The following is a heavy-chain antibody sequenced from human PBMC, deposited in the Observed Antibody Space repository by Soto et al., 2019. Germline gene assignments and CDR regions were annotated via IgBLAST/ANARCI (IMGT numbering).Heavy chain of an antibody. CDR2: INWNGGST. D-gene: IGHD5-12*01. CDR1: GFTFDDYG. J-gene: IGHJ3*02. V-gene: IGHV3-20*04. CDR3: ARVPPGGYSGYDSAFDI. Sequence: EGSLRLSCAASGFTFDDYGMSWGRQAPGKGLEWVSGINWNGGSTGYADSVKGRFTISRDNAKNSLYLQMNSLRAEDTALYYCARVPPGGYSGYDSAFDIWGQGTMVTVSS.